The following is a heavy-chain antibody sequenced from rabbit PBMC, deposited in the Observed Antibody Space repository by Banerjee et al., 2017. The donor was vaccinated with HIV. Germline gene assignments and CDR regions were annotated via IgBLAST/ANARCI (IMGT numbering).Heavy chain of an antibody. V-gene: IGHV1S45*01. D-gene: IGHD4-1*01. Sequence: QEQLEESGGDLVKPEGSLTLSCTASGFSFSSTYWICWVRQAPGKGLELIACIYAGSSGTTYYASWAKGRFTISRTSSTTVALQMTSLTAADTATYFCARDLAGVIGWNFGLWGPGTLVTVS. CDR2: IYAGSSGTT. CDR3: ARDLAGVIGWNFGL. J-gene: IGHJ4*01. CDR1: GFSFSSTYW.